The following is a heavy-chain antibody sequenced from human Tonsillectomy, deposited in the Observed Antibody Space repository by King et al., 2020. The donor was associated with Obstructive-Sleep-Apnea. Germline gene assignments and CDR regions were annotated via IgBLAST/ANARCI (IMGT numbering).Heavy chain of an antibody. J-gene: IGHJ5*02. D-gene: IGHD1-26*01. Sequence: VQLVQYGSEVKKPGASVKVSCKASGYTFTSNDITWVRQAPGQGLEWMGWISVSNGSTNYAQKFQGRVTMTTETSTRTAYMELRSLRSDDTATYYCARDLGEPISGWFDPWGQGTLVTVSS. CDR1: GYTFTSND. V-gene: IGHV1-18*04. CDR3: ARDLGEPISGWFDP. CDR2: ISVSNGST.